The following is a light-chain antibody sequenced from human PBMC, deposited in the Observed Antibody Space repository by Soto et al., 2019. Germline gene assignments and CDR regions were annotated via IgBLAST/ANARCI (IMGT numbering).Light chain of an antibody. CDR2: EVA. CDR3: ISYAGNNIFL. J-gene: IGLJ1*01. Sequence: QSALTQPLSASGSPGQSVTISCTGTSSDVAAYNYVSWYQQHPGKAPKLLIYEVAKRPSGVPDRFSASKSGNTASLTVSGLQAEDEADYYCISYAGNNIFLFGTGTKLTV. CDR1: SSDVAAYNY. V-gene: IGLV2-8*01.